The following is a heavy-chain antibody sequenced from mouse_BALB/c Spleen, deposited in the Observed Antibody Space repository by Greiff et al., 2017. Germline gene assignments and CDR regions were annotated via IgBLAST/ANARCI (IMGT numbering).Heavy chain of an antibody. J-gene: IGHJ4*01. CDR1: GYTFTSYW. CDR3: ARGIGRGNAMDY. CDR2: INPSTGYT. D-gene: IGHD2-14*01. Sequence: QVQLKESGAELAKPGASVKMSCKASGYTFTSYWMHWVKQRPGQGLEWIGYINPSTGYTEYNQKFKDKATLTSDKSSSTAYMQLSSLTSEDSAVYYCARGIGRGNAMDYWGQGTSVTVSS. V-gene: IGHV1-7*01.